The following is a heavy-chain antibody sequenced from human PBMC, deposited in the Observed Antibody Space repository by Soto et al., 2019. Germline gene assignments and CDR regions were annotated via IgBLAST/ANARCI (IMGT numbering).Heavy chain of an antibody. D-gene: IGHD3-3*01. Sequence: SETLSLTCTVSGGSISNNYWSWIRQPPGKGLEWIGYIYYSGSTNYNPSLKSRVTISVDTSKNQFSLKLSSVTAADTAVYYCARLDPYDFWIDYWGQGTLVTVSS. CDR1: GGSISNNY. J-gene: IGHJ4*02. V-gene: IGHV4-59*08. CDR2: IYYSGST. CDR3: ARLDPYDFWIDY.